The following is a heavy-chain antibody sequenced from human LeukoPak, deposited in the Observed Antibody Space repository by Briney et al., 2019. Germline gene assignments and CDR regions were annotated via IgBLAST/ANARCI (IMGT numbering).Heavy chain of an antibody. CDR2: ISSSSSYI. Sequence: PGGSLRLSCAASGFTFSSYSMNWVRQAPGKGLEWVPSISSSSSYIYYADSVKGRFTISRDNAKNSLYLQMNSLRAEDTAVYYCAGRCSSTSCYDIEFDYWGQGTLVTVSS. CDR3: AGRCSSTSCYDIEFDY. J-gene: IGHJ4*02. CDR1: GFTFSSYS. D-gene: IGHD2-2*01. V-gene: IGHV3-21*01.